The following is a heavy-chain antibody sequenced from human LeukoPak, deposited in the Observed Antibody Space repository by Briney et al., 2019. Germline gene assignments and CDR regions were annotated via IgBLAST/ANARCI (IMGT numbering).Heavy chain of an antibody. D-gene: IGHD6-13*01. Sequence: DSVKVSCKASGYTFTGYYMHWVRQAPGQGLEWMGWINPNSGGTNYAQKFQGRVTMTRDTSISTAYMELGRLRSDDTAVYYCARASAAAGTVLGFDYWGRGTLVTVSS. J-gene: IGHJ4*02. CDR1: GYTFTGYY. CDR2: INPNSGGT. V-gene: IGHV1-2*02. CDR3: ARASAAAGTVLGFDY.